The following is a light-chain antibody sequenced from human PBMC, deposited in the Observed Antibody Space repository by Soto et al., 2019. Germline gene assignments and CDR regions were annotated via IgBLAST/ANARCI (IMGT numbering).Light chain of an antibody. V-gene: IGLV4-69*02. Sequence: QSVLTQSPSASASLGASVKLTCTLSSGHSSYAIAWHQQQPEKGPRYLMKLNSDGSHNKGDGIPDRFSGSSSGAERYLTISSLQSEDEADYYCQTWGTGSQGVFGGGTKLTVL. J-gene: IGLJ2*01. CDR3: QTWGTGSQGV. CDR2: LNSDGSH. CDR1: SGHSSYA.